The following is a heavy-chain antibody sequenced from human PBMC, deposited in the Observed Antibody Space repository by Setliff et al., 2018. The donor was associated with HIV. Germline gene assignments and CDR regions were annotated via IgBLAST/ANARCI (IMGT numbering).Heavy chain of an antibody. V-gene: IGHV4-4*09. CDR3: ARLGRAIDDGGSSLRLDF. CDR1: DDSFSNYD. CDR2: ISSSGTT. D-gene: IGHD2-15*01. Sequence: PSETLSLTCVVSDDSFSNYDWTWIRQPPGKALEWIGYISSSGTTNYNPSLRSRVTISIETSNTRFSLWLRSVTAADTATYFCARLGRAIDDGGSSLRLDFWGQGMLLTVSS. J-gene: IGHJ4*02.